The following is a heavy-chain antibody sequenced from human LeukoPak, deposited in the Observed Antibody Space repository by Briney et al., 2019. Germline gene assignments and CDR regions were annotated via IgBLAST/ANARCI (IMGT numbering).Heavy chain of an antibody. D-gene: IGHD6-19*01. CDR1: GFTFSSYA. J-gene: IGHJ4*02. V-gene: IGHV3-23*01. CDR2: ISGSGGST. CDR3: AKDSSSSGWYGYYFDY. Sequence: PGGSLRLSCAASGFTFSSYAMSWVRQAPGKGLEWVSAISGSGGSTYYADSVKGRFTISRDNSKNTLYLQMNSLRAEDTAVYYCAKDSSSSGWYGYYFDYWGQGTLVTVSS.